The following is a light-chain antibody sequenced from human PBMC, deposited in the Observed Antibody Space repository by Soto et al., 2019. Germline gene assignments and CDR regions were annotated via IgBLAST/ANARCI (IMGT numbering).Light chain of an antibody. Sequence: EIVLTQSPGTLSLSPGERATLSCRASQSVSSSYLAWYQQKPGQAPRLLIYGASSRATGIPDRFSGSGSGTDFTLTISRLEPEDVAVYYCQQYYTTRGFGGGTKVEIK. CDR2: GAS. CDR1: QSVSSSY. J-gene: IGKJ4*01. CDR3: QQYYTTRG. V-gene: IGKV3-20*01.